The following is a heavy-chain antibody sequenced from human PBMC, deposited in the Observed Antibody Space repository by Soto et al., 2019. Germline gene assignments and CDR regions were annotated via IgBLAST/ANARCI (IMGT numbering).Heavy chain of an antibody. J-gene: IGHJ4*02. CDR1: GGSISSGGYS. Sequence: SETLSLTCAVSGGSISSGGYSWSWLRQPPGKGLEWIGYIYHSGSINYNPSLKSRVTISVDTSKYQFSLKLSSVTAADTAVYYCARAPRGNYGYPSYFDYWGQGTLVTVSS. V-gene: IGHV4-61*08. D-gene: IGHD3-10*01. CDR2: IYHSGSI. CDR3: ARAPRGNYGYPSYFDY.